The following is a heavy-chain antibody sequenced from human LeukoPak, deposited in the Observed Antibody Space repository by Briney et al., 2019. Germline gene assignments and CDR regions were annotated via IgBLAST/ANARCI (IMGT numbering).Heavy chain of an antibody. V-gene: IGHV4-59*01. J-gene: IGHJ4*02. Sequence: SETLSLTCTVSGGSISSYYWSWIRQPPGKGLEWIGYIYYSGSTNYNPSLKSRVTISVDTSKNQFPLKLSSVAAADTAVYYCARSITGTKGPYFDYWGQGTLVTVSS. CDR1: GGSISSYY. CDR2: IYYSGST. CDR3: ARSITGTKGPYFDY. D-gene: IGHD1-7*01.